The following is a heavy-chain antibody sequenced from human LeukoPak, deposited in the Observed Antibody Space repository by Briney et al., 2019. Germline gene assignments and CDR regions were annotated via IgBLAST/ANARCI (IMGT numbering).Heavy chain of an antibody. D-gene: IGHD3-22*01. CDR1: GGSFSVYY. Sequence: PSETLSLTCAVYGGSFSVYYWSWIRQPPGKGLEWIGYIYYSGSTYYNPSLKSRASISLDTSKNQFSLKLSSVTAADTAVYYCATASGYYDSSGYFHYFDYWGQGTLVTVSS. CDR3: ATASGYYDSSGYFHYFDY. CDR2: IYYSGST. J-gene: IGHJ4*02. V-gene: IGHV4-30-4*01.